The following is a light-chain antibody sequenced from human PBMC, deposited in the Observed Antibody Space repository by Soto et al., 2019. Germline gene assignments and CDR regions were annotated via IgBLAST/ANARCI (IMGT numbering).Light chain of an antibody. J-gene: IGKJ1*01. Sequence: DIQMTQSPSTLSASLGDSVTITCRASQSISSWLAWYQQKPGKAPKLLIYDASSLASGVPSRFRGSGSGTEFTLTISSLQPDDSGTYYCQQYNTYWETFGQGTKVDIK. CDR1: QSISSW. CDR3: QQYNTYWET. CDR2: DAS. V-gene: IGKV1-5*01.